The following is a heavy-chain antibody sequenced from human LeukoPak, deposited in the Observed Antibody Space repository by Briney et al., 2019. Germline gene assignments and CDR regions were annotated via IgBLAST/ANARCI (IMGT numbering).Heavy chain of an antibody. V-gene: IGHV4-34*01. CDR2: INHSGST. Sequence: GSLRLSCTVSGFTLSSNSMSWVRQAPGKGLEWIGEINHSGSTNYNPSLKSRVTISVDTSKNQFSLKLSSVTAADTAVYYCARHLPTGYSSSWHDRRVFDPWGQGTLVTVSS. J-gene: IGHJ5*02. D-gene: IGHD6-13*01. CDR1: GFTLSSNS. CDR3: ARHLPTGYSSSWHDRRVFDP.